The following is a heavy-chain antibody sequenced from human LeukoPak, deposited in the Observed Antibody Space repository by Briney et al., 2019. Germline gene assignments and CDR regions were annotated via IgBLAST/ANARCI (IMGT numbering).Heavy chain of an antibody. D-gene: IGHD3-10*01. J-gene: IGHJ4*02. CDR1: GFTFSSYA. CDR3: ARVSSGSYYNPLDY. V-gene: IGHV3-30-3*01. CDR2: ISYDGSNK. Sequence: PGRSLRLSCAASGFTFSSYAMHWVRQAPGKGLEWVAVISYDGSNKYYADSVKGRFTISRDNAKNSLYLQMNSLRADDTAVYYCARVSSGSYYNPLDYWGQGTLVTVSS.